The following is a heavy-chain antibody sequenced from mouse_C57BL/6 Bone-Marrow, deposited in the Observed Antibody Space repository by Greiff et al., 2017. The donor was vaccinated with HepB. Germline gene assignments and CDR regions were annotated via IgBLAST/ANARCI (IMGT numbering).Heavy chain of an antibody. J-gene: IGHJ1*03. V-gene: IGHV5-15*01. D-gene: IGHD1-1*01. CDR3: ARPPYYGKGDWYFDV. CDR2: ISNLAYSI. Sequence: EVKLMESGGGLVQPGGSLKLSCAASGFTFSDYGMAWVRQAPRKGPEWVAFISNLAYSIYYADTVTGRFTISRENAKNTLYLEMSRLRSEDTAMYYCARPPYYGKGDWYFDVWGTGTTVTVSS. CDR1: GFTFSDYG.